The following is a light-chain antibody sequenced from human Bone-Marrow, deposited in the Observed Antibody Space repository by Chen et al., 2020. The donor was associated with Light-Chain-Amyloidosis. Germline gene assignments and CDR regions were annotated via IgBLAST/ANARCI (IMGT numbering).Light chain of an antibody. CDR3: QQYSGNPLT. V-gene: IGKV1-5*03. CDR2: KAS. J-gene: IGKJ4*01. CDR1: QLISSW. Sequence: DVQMTQSPSTLSASVGDRVTITCRASQLISSWLAWYTPKPGKAPNLLIYKASSLKSGVPSRFSGSGSGTEFTLTINSLQPDDIATYYCQQYSGNPLTFGGGTRVEIK.